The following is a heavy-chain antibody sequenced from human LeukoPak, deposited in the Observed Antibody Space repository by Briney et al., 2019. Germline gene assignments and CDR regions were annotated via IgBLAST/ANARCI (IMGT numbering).Heavy chain of an antibody. CDR1: GFTFRSYA. J-gene: IGHJ4*02. D-gene: IGHD1-26*01. CDR3: AKLWRGSYPRYFDY. CDR2: ITDSGGTT. Sequence: PGGSLRLSCAASGFTFRSYAMSWVRQAPGKGLEWVSVITDSGGTTLYADSVKGRFTISRDNSKNTLYLQMNSLSAEDSAIYYCAKLWRGSYPRYFDYWGQGALVTVSS. V-gene: IGHV3-23*01.